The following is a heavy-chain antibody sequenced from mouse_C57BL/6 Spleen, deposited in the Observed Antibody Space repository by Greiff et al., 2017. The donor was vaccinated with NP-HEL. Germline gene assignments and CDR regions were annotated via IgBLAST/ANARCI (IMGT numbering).Heavy chain of an antibody. CDR2: ISDGGSYT. CDR3: AREAGSSPYYTMDY. D-gene: IGHD1-1*01. J-gene: IGHJ4*01. Sequence: EVHLVESGGGLVKPGGSLKLSCAASGFTFSSYAMSWVRQTPEKRLEWVATISDGGSYTYYPDNVKGRFTISRDNAKNNLYLQMSHLKSEDTAMYYCAREAGSSPYYTMDYWGQGTSVTVSS. V-gene: IGHV5-4*01. CDR1: GFTFSSYA.